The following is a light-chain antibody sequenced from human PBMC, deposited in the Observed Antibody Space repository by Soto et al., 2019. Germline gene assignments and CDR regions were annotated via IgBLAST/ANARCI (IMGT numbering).Light chain of an antibody. CDR1: QTISSW. V-gene: IGKV1-5*03. CDR3: QHYNSYSEA. Sequence: DIQMPQSPSTLSGSVGDRVTITWRASQTISSWLAWYQQKPGKAPKLLIYKASTLKSGVPSRFSGSGSGTDFTLTISNLQPDDSATYYCQHYNSYSEAFGQGTKVDIK. J-gene: IGKJ1*01. CDR2: KAS.